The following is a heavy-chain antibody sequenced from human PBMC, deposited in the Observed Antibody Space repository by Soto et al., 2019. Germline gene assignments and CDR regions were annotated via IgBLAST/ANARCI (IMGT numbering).Heavy chain of an antibody. J-gene: IGHJ4*02. CDR2: INHSGSV. CDR1: GGAFNGYY. Sequence: QVHLQQWGAGLLKPSETLSLTCAVNGGAFNGYYWTWIRQPPGKGREWIGEINHSGSVDYNPSLNSRVTISIDTSKKQFSLTLTSVTAADTAVYYCARAGAALVRGSIGGFDYWGQGTLVTVSS. V-gene: IGHV4-34*01. D-gene: IGHD3-10*01. CDR3: ARAGAALVRGSIGGFDY.